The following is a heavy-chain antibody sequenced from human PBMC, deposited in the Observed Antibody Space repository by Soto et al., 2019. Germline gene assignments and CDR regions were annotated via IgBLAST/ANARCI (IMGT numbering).Heavy chain of an antibody. V-gene: IGHV1-69*08. CDR3: ARDVGLGPVTVSTHVDY. D-gene: IGHD4-17*01. CDR1: GGTFSNYT. Sequence: QVQLVQSGAEVKKPGSSVKVSCKASGGTFSNYTITWVRQAPGQGLEWMGRIIPILDIANYAKKFQGRVTITAEKSTSTAYMELSSLRSEATAVYYCARDVGLGPVTVSTHVDYWGQGTLVIVSS. J-gene: IGHJ4*02. CDR2: IIPILDIA.